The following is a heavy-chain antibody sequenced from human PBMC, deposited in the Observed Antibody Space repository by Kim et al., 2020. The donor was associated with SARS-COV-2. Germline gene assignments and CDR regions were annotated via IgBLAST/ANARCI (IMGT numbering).Heavy chain of an antibody. V-gene: IGHV3-20*01. CDR1: GFTFDDYG. Sequence: GGSLRLSCAASGFTFDDYGMSWVRQAPGKGLEWVSGFNWNGASTGYADSVKGRFTISRDSAKNSLYLQMDSLRAEDTALYHCARVVIRRRTPVVYAFDIWGPGTMVAVSS. D-gene: IGHD3-16*02. CDR2: FNWNGAST. J-gene: IGHJ3*02. CDR3: ARVVIRRRTPVVYAFDI.